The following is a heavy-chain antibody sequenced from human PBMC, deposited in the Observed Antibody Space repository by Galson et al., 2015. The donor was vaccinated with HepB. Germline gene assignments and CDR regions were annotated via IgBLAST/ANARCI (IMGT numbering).Heavy chain of an antibody. D-gene: IGHD6-13*01. CDR2: IKSKTDGGTT. CDR1: GFTFKNAW. J-gene: IGHJ5*02. V-gene: IGHV3-15*01. CDR3: TTDVLYSTFWSWFNP. Sequence: SLRLSCAASGFTFKNAWLSWVRQPPGKGLEWVGHIKSKTDGGTTDYAAPVKGRFTISRNDSKDTRYLQMNGLKTDDTAVYYCTTDVLYSTFWSWFNPWGQETLVTVSS.